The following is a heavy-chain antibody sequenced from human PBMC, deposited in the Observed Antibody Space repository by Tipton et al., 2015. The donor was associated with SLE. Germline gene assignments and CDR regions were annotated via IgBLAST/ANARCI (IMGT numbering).Heavy chain of an antibody. CDR3: ARGGTDYGDPSWFDP. D-gene: IGHD4-17*01. CDR1: GGSISSSSYY. J-gene: IGHJ5*02. CDR2: IYTSGST. Sequence: TLSLTCAVSGGSISSSSYYWGWIRQPPGKGLEWIGYIYTSGSTNYNPSLKSRVTISVDTSKNQFSLKLSSVTAADTAVYYCARGGTDYGDPSWFDPWGQGTLVTVSS. V-gene: IGHV4-30-2*05.